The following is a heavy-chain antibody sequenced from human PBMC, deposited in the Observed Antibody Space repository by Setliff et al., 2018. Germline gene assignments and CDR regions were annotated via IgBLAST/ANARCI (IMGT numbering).Heavy chain of an antibody. V-gene: IGHV4-39*01. CDR3: GRGFSRIEGWGNWFDP. J-gene: IGHJ5*02. D-gene: IGHD2-15*01. CDR2: IYDSGSS. Sequence: EPLSLTCTVSGGSVSNSGFFWGWLRQAPGKGLEWIGNIYDSGSSNYNASLKSRLIITRDTSKNQISLKLTSVTAADTAVYYCGRGFSRIEGWGNWFDPWGQGTLVTVSS. CDR1: GGSVSNSGFF.